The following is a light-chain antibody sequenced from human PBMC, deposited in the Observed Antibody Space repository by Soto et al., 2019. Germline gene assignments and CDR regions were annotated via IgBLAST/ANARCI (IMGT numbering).Light chain of an antibody. V-gene: IGLV8-61*01. J-gene: IGLJ3*02. CDR2: STN. CDR1: SGSVSTSYY. CDR3: VLYMGSGVWV. Sequence: QTVVTQEPSFSVSPGRTVTLTRGLSSGSVSTSYYPSWYQQTPGQAPRTLIYSTNTRSSRVPDRFSGSILGNKAALTITGAQADDESDYYCVLYMGSGVWVFGGGTKLTVL.